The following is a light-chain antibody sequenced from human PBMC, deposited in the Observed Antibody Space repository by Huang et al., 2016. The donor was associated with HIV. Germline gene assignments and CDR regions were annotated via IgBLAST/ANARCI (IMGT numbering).Light chain of an antibody. J-gene: IGKJ5*01. CDR1: PSVSSN. CDR2: GAS. V-gene: IGKV3-15*01. Sequence: EIVMTQSPVTLSVSPGERATLSCRASPSVSSNLAWYQQKPGQAPRLLIYGASTRATGVPARFSGSGSVTEFTLTISSLQSEDFALYYCQQYNNWPPITFGQGTRLEIK. CDR3: QQYNNWPPIT.